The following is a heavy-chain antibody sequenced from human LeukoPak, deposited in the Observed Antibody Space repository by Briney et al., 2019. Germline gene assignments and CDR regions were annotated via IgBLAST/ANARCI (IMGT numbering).Heavy chain of an antibody. J-gene: IGHJ4*02. CDR2: ISYDGSNK. V-gene: IGHV3-30*18. D-gene: IGHD1-26*01. CDR3: AKQAYLVGATLDY. Sequence: GGSLRLSCAASGFTFRSYGMHWVRQAPGKGLEWVAVISYDGSNKYYADSVKGRFTISRDNSKNTLYLQMNSLRAEDTAVYYCAKQAYLVGATLDYWGQGTLVTVSS. CDR1: GFTFRSYG.